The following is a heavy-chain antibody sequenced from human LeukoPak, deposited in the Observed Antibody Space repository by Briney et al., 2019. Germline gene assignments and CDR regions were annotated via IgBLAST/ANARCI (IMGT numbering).Heavy chain of an antibody. CDR1: GYTLTELP. J-gene: IGHJ6*03. CDR3: ATDRPSSAKVGPRGYYYYYTDV. V-gene: IGHV1-24*01. Sequence: ASVTVSCTVSGYTLTELPMHWVRQAPGKGLEWMGGFDPEDGETIYAQKFQGRVTMTEDTSTDTAYMELSSLRSEDTAVYYCATDRPSSAKVGPRGYYYYYTDVWGKGTTVTVSS. CDR2: FDPEDGET. D-gene: IGHD2-2*01.